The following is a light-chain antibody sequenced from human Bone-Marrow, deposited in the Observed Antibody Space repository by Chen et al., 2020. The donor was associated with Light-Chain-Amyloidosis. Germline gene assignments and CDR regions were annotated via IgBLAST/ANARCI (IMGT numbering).Light chain of an antibody. Sequence: QTVVTQEPSFSVSPGGTVTLTCCFSSGSVSTDYHPSWYPQTPGQATRTLIYNTDPRSSGVPDRLSGSILGNKAALTISGAQADDESDYYCGLYLGSGVWVFGGGTKLTVL. V-gene: IGLV8-61*01. CDR2: NTD. CDR1: SGSVSTDYH. J-gene: IGLJ3*02. CDR3: GLYLGSGVWV.